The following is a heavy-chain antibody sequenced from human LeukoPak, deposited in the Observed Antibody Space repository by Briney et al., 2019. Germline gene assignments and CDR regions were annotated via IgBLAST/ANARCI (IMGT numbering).Heavy chain of an antibody. D-gene: IGHD3-22*01. CDR3: ARDVYDSSGYYHGNFDY. CDR1: GYSISSGYY. Sequence: SETLSLTCTVSGYSISSGYYWGWIRQPPGKGLEWIGSIYHSGSTYYNPSLKSRVTISVDTSKNQFSLKLSSVTAADTAVYYCARDVYDSSGYYHGNFDYWGRGTLVTVSS. CDR2: IYHSGST. J-gene: IGHJ4*02. V-gene: IGHV4-38-2*02.